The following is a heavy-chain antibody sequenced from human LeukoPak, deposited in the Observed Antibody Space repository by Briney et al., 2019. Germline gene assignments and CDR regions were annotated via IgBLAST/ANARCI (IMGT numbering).Heavy chain of an antibody. Sequence: GGSLRLSCAASGFSLRNKAMTWVRQAPAKGLEWVAAISTSGGSTSYADSVKGRFTISRDVSKSTLSLQMHSLRVEDTATYYCAKDAGAPVTSDRYFDLWGRGTLVTVSS. V-gene: IGHV3-23*01. CDR3: AKDAGAPVTSDRYFDL. J-gene: IGHJ2*01. CDR2: ISTSGGST. D-gene: IGHD4-17*01. CDR1: GFSLRNKA.